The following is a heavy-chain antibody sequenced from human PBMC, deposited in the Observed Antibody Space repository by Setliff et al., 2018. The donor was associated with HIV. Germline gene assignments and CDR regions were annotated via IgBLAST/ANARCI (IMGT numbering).Heavy chain of an antibody. V-gene: IGHV4-39*07. CDR3: ARGGAVSADFDS. D-gene: IGHD3-16*01. CDR2: IYYDGRT. J-gene: IGHJ5*01. CDR1: GGSIRTGAYY. Sequence: SETLSLTCTVSGGSIRTGAYYWGWIRQPPGKGLEWIGSIYYDGRTFYKPSLKSRLTISVDTSKNQFSLNLNSVTAADTAVYFCARGGAVSADFDSWGQGTLVTVSS.